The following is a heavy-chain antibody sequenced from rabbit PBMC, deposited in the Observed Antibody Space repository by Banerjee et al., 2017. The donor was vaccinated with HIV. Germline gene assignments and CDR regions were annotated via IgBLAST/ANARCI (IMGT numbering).Heavy chain of an antibody. CDR3: ARGGL. J-gene: IGHJ4*01. CDR2: IYTSSGTT. Sequence: QQQLEESGGGLVKPGGTLTLTCKASGIDFSGYYYMCWVRQAPGKGLEFIACIYTSSGTTYYASWAKGRFTGSKTSSTTVTLQMTSLTAADTATYFCARGGLWGPGTLVTVS. CDR1: GIDFSGYYY. V-gene: IGHV1S45*01.